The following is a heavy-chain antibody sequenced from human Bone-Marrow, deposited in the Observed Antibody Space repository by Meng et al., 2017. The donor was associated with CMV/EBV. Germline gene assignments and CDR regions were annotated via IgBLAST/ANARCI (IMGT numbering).Heavy chain of an antibody. Sequence: SETLSLTCTVSGGSISSSSYYWGWIRQPPGKGLEWIGYIYYSGSTNYNPSLKSRVTISVDTSKNQFSLKLSSVTAADTAVYYCAGIAAAGTLWYYYYGMDVWGQGTTVTGSS. CDR3: AGIAAAGTLWYYYYGMDV. V-gene: IGHV4-61*05. CDR2: IYYSGST. D-gene: IGHD6-13*01. CDR1: GGSISSSSYY. J-gene: IGHJ6*01.